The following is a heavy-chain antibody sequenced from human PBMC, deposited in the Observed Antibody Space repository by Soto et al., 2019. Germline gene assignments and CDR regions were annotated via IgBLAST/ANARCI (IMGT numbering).Heavy chain of an antibody. V-gene: IGHV4-39*01. CDR2: IYYSGNT. Sequence: SETLSLTCTVSGGSITSSNYHWGWSRQPPGKGLEWIGTIYYSGNTYYNPSLKSRVTMSMDASKNQFSLTLSSVAVADTAVYYCSRLTNARPGDDWGQGTLVTVSS. D-gene: IGHD2-2*01. CDR3: SRLTNARPGDD. CDR1: GGSITSSNYH. J-gene: IGHJ4*02.